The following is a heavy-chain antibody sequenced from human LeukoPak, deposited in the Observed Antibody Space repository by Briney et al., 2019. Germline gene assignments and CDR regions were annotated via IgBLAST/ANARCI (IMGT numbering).Heavy chain of an antibody. J-gene: IGHJ4*02. V-gene: IGHV3-23*01. Sequence: GGSLRLSCAASGFTFSSYGMSWVRQAPGKGLEWVSAISGSGGSTYYADSVKGRFTISRDNSKNTLYLQMNSLRAEDTAVYYCAKGYCGSTSCYEFDYWGQGTLVTVSS. CDR1: GFTFSSYG. D-gene: IGHD2-2*01. CDR2: ISGSGGST. CDR3: AKGYCGSTSCYEFDY.